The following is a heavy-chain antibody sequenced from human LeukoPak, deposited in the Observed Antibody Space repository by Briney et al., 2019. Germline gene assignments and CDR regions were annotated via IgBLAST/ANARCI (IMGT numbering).Heavy chain of an antibody. Sequence: PGGSLRLSCAASGFTFSSYAMHWVRQAPGKGLEWVAVISYDGSNKYYADSVKGRFTISRDNSKNTLYLQMNSLRAEDTAVYYCAKDRESSGYDYYFDYWGQGTLVTVSS. J-gene: IGHJ4*02. CDR1: GFTFSSYA. CDR2: ISYDGSNK. V-gene: IGHV3-30-3*01. D-gene: IGHD5-12*01. CDR3: AKDRESSGYDYYFDY.